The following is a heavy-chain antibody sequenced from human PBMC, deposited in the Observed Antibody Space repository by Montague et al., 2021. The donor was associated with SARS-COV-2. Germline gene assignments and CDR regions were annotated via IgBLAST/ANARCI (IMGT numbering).Heavy chain of an antibody. CDR2: IYYSGST. CDR1: GGSISSSY. V-gene: IGHV4-59*01. CDR3: ARGFDY. Sequence: TLSLTYTVSGGSISSSYWSWIRQPPGKGLEWIGYIYYSGSTNYNPSLKSRVTISVDTSKNQFSLKLSSVTAADTAVYYCARGFDYWGQGTLVTVSS. J-gene: IGHJ4*02.